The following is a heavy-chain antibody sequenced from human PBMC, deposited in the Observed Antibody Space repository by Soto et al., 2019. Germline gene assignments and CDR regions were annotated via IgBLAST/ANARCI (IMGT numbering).Heavy chain of an antibody. CDR3: ARHPLNYYGSGSYYPPNWFDP. CDR1: GGSISSYY. D-gene: IGHD3-10*01. Sequence: LSLTCTVSGGSISSYYWSWIRQPPGKGLEWIGYIYYSGSTNYNPSLKSRVTISVDTSKNQFSLKLSSVTAADTAVYYCARHPLNYYGSGSYYPPNWFDPWGQGTLVTVSS. J-gene: IGHJ5*02. V-gene: IGHV4-59*08. CDR2: IYYSGST.